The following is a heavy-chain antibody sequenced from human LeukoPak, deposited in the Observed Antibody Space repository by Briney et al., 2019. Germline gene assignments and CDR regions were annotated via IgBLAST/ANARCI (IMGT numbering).Heavy chain of an antibody. CDR3: ASDMTLGGIIVKFYFDY. CDR1: GDIFMTTG. J-gene: IGHJ4*02. CDR2: IIPMFGTT. D-gene: IGHD3-16*01. V-gene: IGHV1-69*06. Sequence: SVTVSCKASGDIFMTTGINWVRQAPGQGLEWMGRIIPMFGTTENAQKFQGRVAITADKSTTTAYMELSSLRFEDTAVYYCASDMTLGGIIVKFYFDYWGQGSLVTVSS.